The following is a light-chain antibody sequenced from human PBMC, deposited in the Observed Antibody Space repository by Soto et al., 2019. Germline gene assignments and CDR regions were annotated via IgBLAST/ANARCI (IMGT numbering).Light chain of an antibody. J-gene: IGKJ1*01. CDR2: KAS. Sequence: DIQMTQSPSTLSSSVGDRVTITCRASQSVDTCLAWYQQQPGKAPHLLIYKASSLETGVPSRFSGSGSVTEFTLTISRLQADDFANYYRQQFYRYPWTFGPGTKVEIK. V-gene: IGKV1-5*03. CDR1: QSVDTC. CDR3: QQFYRYPWT.